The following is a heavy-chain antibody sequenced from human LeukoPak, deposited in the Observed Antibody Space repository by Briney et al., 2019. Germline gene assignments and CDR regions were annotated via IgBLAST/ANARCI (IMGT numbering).Heavy chain of an antibody. D-gene: IGHD2-2*02. CDR2: IKYDGSEE. V-gene: IGHV3-7*01. CDR1: GFTFNDYW. CDR3: ARDLGSSAISPFDY. J-gene: IGHJ4*02. Sequence: GGSLRLSCAASGFTFNDYWMAWVRLAQGEGLEWVANIKYDGSEEYSADSLQGRLSISRDNAKNSLYLQTNSLRAEDTAVYYCARDLGSSAISPFDYWGQGTLVTVSS.